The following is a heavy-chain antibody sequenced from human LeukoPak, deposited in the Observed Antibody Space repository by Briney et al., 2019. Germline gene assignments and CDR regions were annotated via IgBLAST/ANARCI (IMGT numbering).Heavy chain of an antibody. CDR2: ISYDGSNK. D-gene: IGHD3-22*01. CDR3: ARGNYDSSGYYSDYGMDV. Sequence: GGSLRLSCAASGFTFSSYAMSWVRQAPGKGLEWVAVISYDGSNKYYADSVKGRFTISRDNSKNTLYLQMNSLRAEDTAVYYCARGNYDSSGYYSDYGMDVWGQGTTVTVSS. V-gene: IGHV3-30-3*01. J-gene: IGHJ6*02. CDR1: GFTFSSYA.